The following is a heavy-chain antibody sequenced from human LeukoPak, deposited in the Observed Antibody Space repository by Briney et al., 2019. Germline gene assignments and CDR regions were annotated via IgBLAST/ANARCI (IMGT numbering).Heavy chain of an antibody. CDR3: ATLPGQLWPPFDY. V-gene: IGHV3-21*01. D-gene: IGHD5-18*01. Sequence: GGSLRLSCAASGFTFSSYSMNWVRQAPGKGLEWVSSISSRSSYIYYADSVKGRFTISRDNAKNSLYLQMNSLRAEDTAVYYCATLPGQLWPPFDYWGQGTLVTVSS. CDR2: ISSRSSYI. CDR1: GFTFSSYS. J-gene: IGHJ4*02.